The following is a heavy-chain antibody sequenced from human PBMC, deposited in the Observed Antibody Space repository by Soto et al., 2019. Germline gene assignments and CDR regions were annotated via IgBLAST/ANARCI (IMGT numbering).Heavy chain of an antibody. J-gene: IGHJ6*02. V-gene: IGHV1-69*13. CDR3: ATQGLPNYYYHGMDV. CDR1: GGTFSSYG. CDR2: IIPIFGTA. Sequence: GASVKVSCKASGGTFSSYGISWVRQAPGQGLEWMGGIIPIFGTADYTQKFQGRVTIIADESTSTAYMELSSLRSEDTAVYYCATQGLPNYYYHGMDVWGQGTTVTVSS.